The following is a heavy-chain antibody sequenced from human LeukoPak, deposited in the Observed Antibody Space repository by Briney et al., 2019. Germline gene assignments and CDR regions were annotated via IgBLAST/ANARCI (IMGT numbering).Heavy chain of an antibody. D-gene: IGHD3-9*01. V-gene: IGHV3-21*01. J-gene: IGHJ4*02. CDR1: GFTFSSYS. CDR2: ISSSSSYI. Sequence: GGSLRLSCAASGFTFSSYSMNWVRQAPGKGLEWVSSISSSSSYIYYADSVKGRFTISRDNAKNSLYLQMNSLRAEDTAVYYCATHILTGGIDMPDYWGQGTLVTVSS. CDR3: ATHILTGGIDMPDY.